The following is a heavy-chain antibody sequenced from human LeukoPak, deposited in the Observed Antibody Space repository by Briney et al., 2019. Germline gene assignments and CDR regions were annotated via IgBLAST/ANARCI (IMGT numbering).Heavy chain of an antibody. D-gene: IGHD5-24*01. Sequence: GGSLRLSCAASGFTFSSHWMDWVRQAPGKGLEWVANVNPDGSVKHYVDSVKGRFTISRDNTKNSLYQEMNSLRAEDTAVYYCAKNFGWQQFDYWGQGTLVTVSS. V-gene: IGHV3-7*01. CDR3: AKNFGWQQFDY. CDR1: GFTFSSHW. J-gene: IGHJ4*02. CDR2: VNPDGSVK.